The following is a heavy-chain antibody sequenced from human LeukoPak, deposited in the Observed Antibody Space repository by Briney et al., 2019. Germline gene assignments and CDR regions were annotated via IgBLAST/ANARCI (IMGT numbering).Heavy chain of an antibody. CDR2: INHSGST. Sequence: SETLSLTCAVYGGSFSGYYWSWIRQPPGKGLEWIGEINHSGSTNYNPSLKSRVTISVDTSKNQFSLKLSPVTAADTAVYYCARGDGRDGYKGRLDYWGQGTLVTVSS. J-gene: IGHJ4*02. D-gene: IGHD5-24*01. CDR3: ARGDGRDGYKGRLDY. V-gene: IGHV4-34*01. CDR1: GGSFSGYY.